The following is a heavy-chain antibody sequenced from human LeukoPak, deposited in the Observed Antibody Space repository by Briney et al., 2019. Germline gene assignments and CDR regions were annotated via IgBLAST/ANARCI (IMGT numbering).Heavy chain of an antibody. CDR1: GFTFSSYG. CDR3: AKSKPITIFGVVHR. Sequence: GGSLRLSRAASGFTFSSYGMHWVRQAPGKGLEWVAFIRYDGSNKYYADSVKGRFTISRDNSKNTLYLQMNSLRAEDTAVYYCAKSKPITIFGVVHRWGQGTLVTVSS. CDR2: IRYDGSNK. D-gene: IGHD3-3*01. V-gene: IGHV3-30*02. J-gene: IGHJ4*02.